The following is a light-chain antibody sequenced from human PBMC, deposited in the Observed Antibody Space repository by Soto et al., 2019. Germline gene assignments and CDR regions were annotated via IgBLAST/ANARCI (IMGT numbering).Light chain of an antibody. V-gene: IGKV1-5*03. Sequence: DFQMTQSPSTLSASVGDRVTITCRASQTISSWLAWYQQKPGKAPKLLIYKASSLESGVPSRFSGSGSGTEFTLTISSLQPDDFATYYCQQYNSFITFGGGTKVEIK. CDR2: KAS. J-gene: IGKJ4*01. CDR3: QQYNSFIT. CDR1: QTISSW.